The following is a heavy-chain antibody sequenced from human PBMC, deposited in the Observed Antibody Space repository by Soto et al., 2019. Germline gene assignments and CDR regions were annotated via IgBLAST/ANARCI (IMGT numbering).Heavy chain of an antibody. CDR3: AGQDGFDI. Sequence: GGSLRLSCAASGFGFSSYNMNWVRQAPGKGLEWLSYISSSSSKIYYADSVQGRFTISRDNAKNSLYLQMNSLRDEDTAVYYCAGQDGFDIWGQGTMVTVSS. CDR1: GFGFSSYN. J-gene: IGHJ3*02. V-gene: IGHV3-48*02. CDR2: ISSSSSKI.